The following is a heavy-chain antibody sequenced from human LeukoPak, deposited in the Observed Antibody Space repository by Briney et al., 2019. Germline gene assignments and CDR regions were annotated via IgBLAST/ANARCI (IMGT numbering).Heavy chain of an antibody. CDR1: GFTFSSFS. CDR3: AKNTVYYYYYDMDV. J-gene: IGHJ6*02. D-gene: IGHD2-8*02. Sequence: GGSLRLSCAASGFTFSSFSMNWARQAPGKGLEWVSGISGGGSGTYYADSVRGRFAISRDNSKNTLYLQMNSLRAEDTAVYYCAKNTVYYYYYDMDVWGQGTTVTVSS. V-gene: IGHV3-23*01. CDR2: ISGGGSGT.